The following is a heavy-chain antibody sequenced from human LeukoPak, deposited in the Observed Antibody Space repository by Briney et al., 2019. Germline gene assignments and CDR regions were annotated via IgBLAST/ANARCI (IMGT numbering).Heavy chain of an antibody. CDR2: INPNSGGT. V-gene: IGHV1-2*02. CDR1: GYIFTGYY. J-gene: IGHJ6*02. CDR3: ARDYCSSTSCYKYYYGMDV. Sequence: GASVKVSCKASGYIFTGYYMHWVRQAPGQGLEWMGWINPNSGGTNYAQKFQGRVTMTRDTSISTAYMELSRLRSDDTAVYYCARDYCSSTSCYKYYYGMDVWGQGTTVTVSS. D-gene: IGHD2-2*02.